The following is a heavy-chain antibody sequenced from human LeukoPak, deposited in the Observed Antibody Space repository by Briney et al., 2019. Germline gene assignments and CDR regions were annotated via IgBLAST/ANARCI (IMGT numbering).Heavy chain of an antibody. CDR2: TSGSGMTP. V-gene: IGHV3-23*01. Sequence: GGSLRLSCAASGFTFSSYAISWVRRAPGKGLEWVSTTSGSGMTPKYADSVKGRFTISRDNSNNTLYLQMNSLRAEDTAVYYCAKDSTPYSGNTFYFDYWGQGTLVTVSS. J-gene: IGHJ4*02. CDR1: GFTFSSYA. D-gene: IGHD1-7*01. CDR3: AKDSTPYSGNTFYFDY.